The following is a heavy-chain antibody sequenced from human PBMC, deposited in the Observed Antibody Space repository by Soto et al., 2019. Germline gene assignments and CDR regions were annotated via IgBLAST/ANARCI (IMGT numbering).Heavy chain of an antibody. V-gene: IGHV4-34*01. D-gene: IGHD3-10*01. CDR3: ARGRYYGSGSYPYYYYGMDV. CDR1: GGSFSGYY. Sequence: QVQLQQWGAGLLKPSETLSLTCAVYGGSFSGYYWSWIRQPPGKGLEWIGEINHSGSTNYNPSLKSRVTISVDTSKNQFSLKRSSVTAADTAVYYCARGRYYGSGSYPYYYYGMDVWGQGTTVTVSS. J-gene: IGHJ6*02. CDR2: INHSGST.